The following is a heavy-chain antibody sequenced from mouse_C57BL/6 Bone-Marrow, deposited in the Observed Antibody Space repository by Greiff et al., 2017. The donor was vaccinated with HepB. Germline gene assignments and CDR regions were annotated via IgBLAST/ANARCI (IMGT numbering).Heavy chain of an antibody. V-gene: IGHV1-15*01. D-gene: IGHD2-4*01. Sequence: VQLQQSGAELVRPGASVTLSCKASGYTFTDYEMHWVKQTPVHGLEWIGAIDPETGGTAYNQKFKGKAILTADKSSSTAYMELRSLLSEDSAVYYFTRMGFRDYVCYFDVGGTGTTVPVPS. CDR1: GYTFTDYE. CDR2: IDPETGGT. CDR3: TRMGFRDYVCYFDV. J-gene: IGHJ1*03.